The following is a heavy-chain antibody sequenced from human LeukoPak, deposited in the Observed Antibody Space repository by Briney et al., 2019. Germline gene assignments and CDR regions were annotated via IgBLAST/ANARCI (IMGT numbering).Heavy chain of an antibody. Sequence: KPSETLSLTCTVSGGSTSTNYWSWIRQPPGKGLEWIGYINYRGSTNYNPSLKSRVTISSDTSKNHFSLKLTSVTAADTAVYYCAKDLGITIFGVHPPGAFDIWGRGTVVAVSS. CDR1: GGSTSTNY. CDR2: INYRGST. CDR3: AKDLGITIFGVHPPGAFDI. V-gene: IGHV4-59*01. J-gene: IGHJ3*02. D-gene: IGHD3-3*01.